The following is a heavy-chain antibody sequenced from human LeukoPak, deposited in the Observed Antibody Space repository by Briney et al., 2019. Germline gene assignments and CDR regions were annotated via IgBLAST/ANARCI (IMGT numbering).Heavy chain of an antibody. CDR3: ARDPSGGQGDY. Sequence: ASVKVSCKASGYTFTRYPMSWVRQAPGQGLEWMGWINTNTGNPTYTQGFTGRFVFSLDTSVSTAYLQISSLKAEDTAVYYCARDPSGGQGDYWGQGTLVTVSS. J-gene: IGHJ4*02. V-gene: IGHV7-4-1*02. CDR2: INTNTGNP. CDR1: GYTFTRYP. D-gene: IGHD4-23*01.